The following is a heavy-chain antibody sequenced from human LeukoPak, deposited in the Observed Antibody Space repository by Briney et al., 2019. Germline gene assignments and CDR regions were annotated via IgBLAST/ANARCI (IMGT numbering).Heavy chain of an antibody. V-gene: IGHV5-51*01. D-gene: IGHD2-2*01. CDR2: IYPGDSDT. Sequence: GESLKISCKGSGYRFTSYWIGWVRQMPGKGLEWMGIIYPGDSDTRYSPSFQGQVTISADKSISTAYLQWSSLKASDTAMYYCATLETKDCSSTSRLYYFDYWGQGTLVTVSS. CDR3: ATLETKDCSSTSRLYYFDY. CDR1: GYRFTSYW. J-gene: IGHJ4*02.